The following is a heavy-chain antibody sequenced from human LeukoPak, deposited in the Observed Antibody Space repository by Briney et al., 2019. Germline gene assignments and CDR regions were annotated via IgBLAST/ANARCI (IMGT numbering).Heavy chain of an antibody. V-gene: IGHV3-7*01. D-gene: IGHD2-21*02. J-gene: IGHJ3*02. CDR2: IKEDGTVK. Sequence: GGSLRLSCVVSGFSFNTYWMSWVRQAPGKGLERVANIKEDGTVKYYLDSVKGRFTISRNNAKSSLYLQMNSLRAEDTAVYYCRSHTGTGDAFRPFLIWGQGTMATVSS. CDR3: RSHTGTGDAFRPFLI. CDR1: GFSFNTYW.